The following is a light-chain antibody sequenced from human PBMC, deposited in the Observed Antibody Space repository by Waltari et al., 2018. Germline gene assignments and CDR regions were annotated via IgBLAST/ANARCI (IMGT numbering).Light chain of an antibody. V-gene: IGKV3-11*01. CDR2: DVS. Sequence: VLTQSPSSLSLSPGDRVTLSCRASQTVSGSVAWYQVRKGRAPRLLIYDVSRRAPDMPLRFSGSGLGPDFTLTISSAEPQDFAIYYCQFRTDWPILITFGQGTRL. CDR3: QFRTDWPILIT. CDR1: QTVSGS. J-gene: IGKJ5*01.